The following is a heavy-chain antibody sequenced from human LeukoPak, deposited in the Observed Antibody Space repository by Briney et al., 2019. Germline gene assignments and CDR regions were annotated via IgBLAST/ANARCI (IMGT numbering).Heavy chain of an antibody. CDR2: ISSSSSTI. CDR1: GFTFSSYS. D-gene: IGHD2-2*01. V-gene: IGHV3-48*01. Sequence: GGSLRLSCAASGFTFSSYSMNWVRQAPGKGLEWVSYISSSSSTIYYADSVKGRFTISRDNAKNSLYLQMNSLRAEDTAVYYCARDHCSSTSCYFVSDYWGPRTLVTVSS. CDR3: ARDHCSSTSCYFVSDY. J-gene: IGHJ4*02.